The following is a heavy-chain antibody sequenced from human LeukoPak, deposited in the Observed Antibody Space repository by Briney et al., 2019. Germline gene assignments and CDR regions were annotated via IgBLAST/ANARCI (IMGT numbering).Heavy chain of an antibody. D-gene: IGHD1-20*01. Sequence: NPSETLSLTCAVSGGSISSSNWWSWVRQPPGKTLEWIGEIYHSGSTNYNPSLESRVTISVDKSKNQFSLKLSSVTAADTAVYYCARVHNSAFDYWGQGTLVTVSS. V-gene: IGHV4-4*02. CDR1: GGSISSSNW. CDR3: ARVHNSAFDY. CDR2: IYHSGST. J-gene: IGHJ4*02.